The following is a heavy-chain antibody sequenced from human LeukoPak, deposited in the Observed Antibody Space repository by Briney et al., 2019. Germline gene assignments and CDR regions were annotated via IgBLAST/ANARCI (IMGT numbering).Heavy chain of an antibody. CDR2: INPNSGGT. CDR1: GYTFTGYS. D-gene: IGHD3-3*02. CDR3: ARNAFKTSSENYFDF. J-gene: IGHJ4*02. V-gene: IGHV1-2*02. Sequence: ASVKVSCKASGYTFTGYSMHWVRQAPGQGLEWMGWINPNSGGTNYAQKLQGRVTMTTDTSTSTAYMELRGLRSDDTAVYYCARNAFKTSSENYFDFWGRGTLVTVSS.